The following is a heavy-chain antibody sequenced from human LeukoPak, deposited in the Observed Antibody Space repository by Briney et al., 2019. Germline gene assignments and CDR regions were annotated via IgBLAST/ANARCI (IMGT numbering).Heavy chain of an antibody. V-gene: IGHV4-59*01. CDR2: IYYSGST. Sequence: SETLSLTCTVSGGSISSYYWSWIRQPPGKGLEWIGYIYYSGSTNYNPSLKSRVTISVDTSKNQFSLKLSSVTAADAAVYYCARLNYYDSSGYIGTFDYWGQGTLVTVSS. CDR1: GGSISSYY. CDR3: ARLNYYDSSGYIGTFDY. J-gene: IGHJ4*02. D-gene: IGHD3-22*01.